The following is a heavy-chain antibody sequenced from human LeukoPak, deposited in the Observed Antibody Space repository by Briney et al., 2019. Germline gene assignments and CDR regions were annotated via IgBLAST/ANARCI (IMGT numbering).Heavy chain of an antibody. D-gene: IGHD5-18*01. Sequence: GGSLRLSCTASGFAFSVYAMSWLRQPPGKGLEWVSTINANSGTTSYAASVRGRFTISRDNSKNTLYLQMNSLRAEDTAVYYCAKDPHNIGYSYGWVGLYYFDYWGQGTLVTVSS. J-gene: IGHJ4*02. CDR3: AKDPHNIGYSYGWVGLYYFDY. CDR2: INANSGTT. V-gene: IGHV3-23*01. CDR1: GFAFSVYA.